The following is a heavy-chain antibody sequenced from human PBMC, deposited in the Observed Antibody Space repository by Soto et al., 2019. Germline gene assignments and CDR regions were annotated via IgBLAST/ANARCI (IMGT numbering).Heavy chain of an antibody. Sequence: ASVKGACKASGSTFTSYDINWVRQATGQGLEWMGWMNPNSGNTGYAQKFQGRVTMTRNTSISTAYMELSSLRSEDTAVYYCARAGIVFDYWGQGTLVTVSS. J-gene: IGHJ4*02. CDR1: GSTFTSYD. CDR3: ARAGIVFDY. D-gene: IGHD2-15*01. V-gene: IGHV1-8*01. CDR2: MNPNSGNT.